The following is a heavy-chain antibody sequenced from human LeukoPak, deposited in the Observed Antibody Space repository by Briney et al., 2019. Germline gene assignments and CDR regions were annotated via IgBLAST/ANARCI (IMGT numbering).Heavy chain of an antibody. J-gene: IGHJ5*02. CDR1: GFTFSSYS. CDR2: ISTSSSTI. CDR3: ARGPSFDP. V-gene: IGHV3-48*01. Sequence: GGSLRLSCAASGFTFSSYSMNWVRQAPGKGLEWVSYISTSSSTIYYADSVKGRFTISRDNAKNSLYLQVNSLRAEDTAVYYCARGPSFDPWGQGTLVTVSS.